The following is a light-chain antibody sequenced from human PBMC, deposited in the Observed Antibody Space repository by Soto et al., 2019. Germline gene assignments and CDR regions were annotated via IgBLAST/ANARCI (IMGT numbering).Light chain of an antibody. CDR2: GAS. V-gene: IGKV3-20*01. CDR1: QSVSSSF. Sequence: EIVLTQSPGSLSLSPGEGATLSCRASQSVSSSFFAWYQQKPGQAPSLLIYGASRRATGVPDRFSGSGSGTDFTLSISRLEPEDFAVYYCQQYESSVTFSQGTKVEIK. CDR3: QQYESSVT. J-gene: IGKJ1*01.